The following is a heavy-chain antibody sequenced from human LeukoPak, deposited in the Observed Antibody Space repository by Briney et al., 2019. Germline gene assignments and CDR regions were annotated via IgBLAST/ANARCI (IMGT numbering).Heavy chain of an antibody. D-gene: IGHD3-10*01. V-gene: IGHV4-59*11. Sequence: PSETLSLTCAVYGGSFSGHYWSWIRQPPGKGLEWIGYIYHSGSTNYNPSLKSRVTISVDTSKNQFSLKLSSVTAADTAVYYCATLLYGSGSYPTRDDAFDIWGQGTMVTVSS. CDR1: GGSFSGHY. CDR2: IYHSGST. J-gene: IGHJ3*02. CDR3: ATLLYGSGSYPTRDDAFDI.